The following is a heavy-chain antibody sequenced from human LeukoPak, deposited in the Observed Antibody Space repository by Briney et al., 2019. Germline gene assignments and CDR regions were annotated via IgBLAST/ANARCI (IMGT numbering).Heavy chain of an antibody. CDR2: IGSSGGSI. CDR1: GFTFNDYY. D-gene: IGHD6-13*01. Sequence: GGSLRLSCAASGFTFNDYYMSWIRQAPGKGLEWISYIGSSGGSINYADSVKGRFTISRDNAKNSLSLQMNSLRAEDTTVYYCVRGRTSGSSWPFDYWGQGTLVTVSS. CDR3: VRGRTSGSSWPFDY. V-gene: IGHV3-11*04. J-gene: IGHJ4*02.